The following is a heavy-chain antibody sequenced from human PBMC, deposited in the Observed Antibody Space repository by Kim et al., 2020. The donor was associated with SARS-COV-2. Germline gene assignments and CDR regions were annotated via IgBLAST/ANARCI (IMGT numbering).Heavy chain of an antibody. CDR1: GFTVTNYW. CDR3: ARDTVLYGLDV. J-gene: IGHJ6*02. Sequence: GGSLRLSCAASGFTVTNYWMHWVRQAPGKGLVWVSRIKSEGTGISYADSVKGRFTISRDNVNNTLYLQMNNLRAEDTAVYYCARDTVLYGLDVWGQGTTVTVSS. CDR2: IKSEGTGI. V-gene: IGHV3-74*01. D-gene: IGHD4-4*01.